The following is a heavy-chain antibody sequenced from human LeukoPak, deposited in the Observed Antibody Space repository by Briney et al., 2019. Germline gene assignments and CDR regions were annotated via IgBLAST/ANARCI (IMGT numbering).Heavy chain of an antibody. D-gene: IGHD2-2*01. J-gene: IGHJ4*02. CDR2: IYPGGNYT. CDR3: GKATDQEFDY. Sequence: ASVKVSCKAAGHIFTSHLMHWVRQAPGQRLECLGIIYPGGNYTNYAQKFHDRVTMPRDTSPRTIYMQLSRLTSEDTAVYYCGKATDQEFDYWGQGTVVTVSS. V-gene: IGHV1-46*01. CDR1: GHIFTSHL.